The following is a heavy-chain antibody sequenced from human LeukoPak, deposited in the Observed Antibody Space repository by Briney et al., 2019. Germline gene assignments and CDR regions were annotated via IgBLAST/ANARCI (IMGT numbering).Heavy chain of an antibody. J-gene: IGHJ5*02. Sequence: ASVKVSCKASGYTFTSYHVHWVRQAPGQGLEWMGTIKASGGSTTYAQKFQGRVTMTWDTSTTTVYMELGSLRSEDTAVYYCARARDDSIGSRWFDPWGQGTLVTVSS. V-gene: IGHV1-46*01. CDR1: GYTFTSYH. CDR3: ARARDDSIGSRWFDP. CDR2: IKASGGST. D-gene: IGHD3-22*01.